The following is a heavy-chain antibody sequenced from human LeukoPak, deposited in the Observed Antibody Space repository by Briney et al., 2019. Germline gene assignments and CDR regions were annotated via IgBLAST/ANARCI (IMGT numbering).Heavy chain of an antibody. CDR2: MSNDGTNA. CDR1: GYTFSAYA. V-gene: IGHV3-30-3*01. D-gene: IGHD3-10*02. CDR3: ARCSRRSGHAVRWFDP. J-gene: IGHJ5*02. Sequence: GRSLRLSCVDSGYTFSAYAMHWVRQAPGKGLEWVAVMSNDGTNAYYADSVKGRFTISRDNSKNTLYLQMSSLSAEGTAVYYCARCSRRSGHAVRWFDPWGQGPLVTVST.